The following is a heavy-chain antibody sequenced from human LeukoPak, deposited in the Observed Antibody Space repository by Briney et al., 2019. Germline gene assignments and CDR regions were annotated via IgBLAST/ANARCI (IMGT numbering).Heavy chain of an antibody. CDR3: ARDGTPIHSSGWVYMDV. Sequence: GGSLRLSCAASGFTFSSYEMNWVRQAPGKGLEWVSYISSSGSTIYYADSVKGRFTISRDNAKNSLYLQMNSLRAEDTAVYYCARDGTPIHSSGWVYMDVWGKGTTVTVSS. CDR1: GFTFSSYE. J-gene: IGHJ6*03. D-gene: IGHD6-25*01. V-gene: IGHV3-48*03. CDR2: ISSSGSTI.